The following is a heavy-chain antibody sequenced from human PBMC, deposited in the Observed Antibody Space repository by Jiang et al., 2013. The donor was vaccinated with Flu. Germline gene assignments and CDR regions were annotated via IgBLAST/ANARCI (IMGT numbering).Heavy chain of an antibody. Sequence: GSGLVKPSETLSLTCAVYGGSFSGYYWSWIRQPPGKGLEWIGEINHSGSTNYNPSLKSRVTISVDTSKNQFSLKLSSVTAADTAVYYCARGQRRVVGASAFDIWGQGTMVTVSS. V-gene: IGHV4-34*01. CDR3: ARGQRRVVGASAFDI. CDR2: INHSGST. D-gene: IGHD1-26*01. J-gene: IGHJ3*02. CDR1: GGSFSGYY.